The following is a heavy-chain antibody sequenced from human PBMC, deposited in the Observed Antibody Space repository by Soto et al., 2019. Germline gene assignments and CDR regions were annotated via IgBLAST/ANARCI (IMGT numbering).Heavy chain of an antibody. J-gene: IGHJ4*02. CDR1: RYTFTAHS. Sequence: QVQLVQSGAEVKKPGDSVTVSCKASRYTFTAHSLHWARQAPGQGLEWMGWIIVSHDRPRYAPQFQGRLTFETDRIGTTAYMHLTRLTPEDTAVYFCAREPEDGVPGDYWGQGTPVVVSS. CDR3: AREPEDGVPGDY. V-gene: IGHV1-3*03. D-gene: IGHD2-8*01. CDR2: IIVSHDRP.